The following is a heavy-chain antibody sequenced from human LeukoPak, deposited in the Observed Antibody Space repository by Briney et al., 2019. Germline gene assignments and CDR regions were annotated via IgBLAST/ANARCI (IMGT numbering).Heavy chain of an antibody. CDR2: ISSNSGTI. V-gene: IGHV3-48*04. CDR3: AREYSSSSFLGY. D-gene: IGHD6-6*01. Sequence: PGGSLRLSCAASGFTFSSYWMSWVRQAPGKGLELVSYISSNSGTIYYADSVKGRFTISRDNAKNSLYLQMNSLRAEDTAAYYCAREYSSSSFLGYWGQGTLVTVSS. J-gene: IGHJ4*02. CDR1: GFTFSSYW.